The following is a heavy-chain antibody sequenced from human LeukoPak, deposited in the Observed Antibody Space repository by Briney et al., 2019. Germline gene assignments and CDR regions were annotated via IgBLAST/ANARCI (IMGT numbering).Heavy chain of an antibody. V-gene: IGHV4-30-4*01. CDR3: ARASMARGVTGIGFGFVY. Sequence: SQTLSLTCTVSGVSISSGDYYWRWLRQPRGKGLEWIGYIYYSGSTYYNPSLKSRVTISVDTSKNQFSLKLSSVTAADTAVYYCARASMARGVTGIGFGFVYWGQGTLVTVSS. CDR1: GVSISSGDYY. D-gene: IGHD3-10*01. J-gene: IGHJ4*02. CDR2: IYYSGST.